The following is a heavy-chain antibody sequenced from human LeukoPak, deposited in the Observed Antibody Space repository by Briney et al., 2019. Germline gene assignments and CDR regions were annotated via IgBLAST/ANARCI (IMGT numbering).Heavy chain of an antibody. CDR3: ARDLQDTIFADRIGGFDY. D-gene: IGHD3-3*01. CDR2: INPSGGST. CDR1: GYTFTSYG. Sequence: EASVKVSCKASGYTFTSYGISWVRQAPGQGLEWMGIINPSGGSTSYAQKFQGRVTMTKNMSTSTVYMELSSLRSEDTAVYYCARDLQDTIFADRIGGFDYWGQGTLVTVSS. J-gene: IGHJ4*02. V-gene: IGHV1-46*01.